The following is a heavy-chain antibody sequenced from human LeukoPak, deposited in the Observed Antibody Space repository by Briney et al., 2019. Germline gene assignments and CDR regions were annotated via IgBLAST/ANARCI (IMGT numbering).Heavy chain of an antibody. CDR3: ARAPCRDLSTTTSCLPEG. CDR1: GGSISSYY. V-gene: IGHV4-59*12. J-gene: IGHJ4*02. Sequence: SETLSLTCTVSGGSISSYYWSWIRQPPGKGLEWIGYIYYSGSTNYNPSLKSRVTISVDTSKNQFSLKLSSVTAADTAVYYCARAPCRDLSTTTSCLPEGWGQGTLVTVSS. D-gene: IGHD2-2*01. CDR2: IYYSGST.